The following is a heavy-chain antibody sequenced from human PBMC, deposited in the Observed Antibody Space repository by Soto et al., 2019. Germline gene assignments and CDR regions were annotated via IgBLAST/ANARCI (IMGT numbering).Heavy chain of an antibody. CDR1: GGTFSSSG. Sequence: QVHLVQSGTEVKKPGSSVKVSCKASGGTFSSSGFSWVRQAPGQGLEWMGMIVPSLETTNYAQKFQARVTITAAEVTSKAYMNLRSLRSEDTDVYDCARWPQPRYTADPYAVDVWGQGTRVIVSS. D-gene: IGHD3-16*02. CDR2: IVPSLETT. J-gene: IGHJ6*02. CDR3: ARWPQPRYTADPYAVDV. V-gene: IGHV1-69*11.